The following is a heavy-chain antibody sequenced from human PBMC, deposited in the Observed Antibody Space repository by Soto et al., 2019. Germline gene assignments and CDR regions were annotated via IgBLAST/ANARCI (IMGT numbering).Heavy chain of an antibody. D-gene: IGHD3-22*01. V-gene: IGHV1-69*01. CDR3: ARGPEADSSGYYPNKDYYYGMDV. CDR1: GGTFSSYA. Sequence: QVQLVQSGAEVKKPGSSVKVSCKASGGTFSSYAISWVRQAPGQGLEWMGGIIPIFGTANYAQKFQGRVTVTANESTSTAYMELSSRRSEDTAVYYCARGPEADSSGYYPNKDYYYGMDVWGQGTTVTVSS. J-gene: IGHJ6*02. CDR2: IIPIFGTA.